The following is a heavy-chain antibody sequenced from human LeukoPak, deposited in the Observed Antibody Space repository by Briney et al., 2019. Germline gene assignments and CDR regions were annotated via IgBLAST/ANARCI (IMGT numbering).Heavy chain of an antibody. J-gene: IGHJ4*02. D-gene: IGHD1-26*01. CDR2: INYSGYT. V-gene: IGHV4-59*01. CDR3: ARDEGGNSPYFDY. Sequence: KTSETLSLTCTVSGGSISSYYWSWIRQPPGKGLEWIGYINYSGYTKSNPSLKSRVTISVDTSKNQFSLRLGSVTAADTAVYYCARDEGGNSPYFDYWGQGNLVTVSS. CDR1: GGSISSYY.